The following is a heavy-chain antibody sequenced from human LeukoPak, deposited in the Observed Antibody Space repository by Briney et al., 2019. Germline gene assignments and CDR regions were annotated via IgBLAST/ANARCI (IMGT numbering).Heavy chain of an antibody. CDR1: GVSIDSYY. CDR3: ARVYQSAEYYFDY. D-gene: IGHD2-2*01. V-gene: IGHV4-59*01. Sequence: PSETLSLTCTVSGVSIDSYYWGWIRQPPGKGLEWIGYIYYTGSTEYHPSLKSRVTISLDTSKNQFSLKLTSVTAADTALYYCARVYQSAEYYFDYWGQGNLVSVSS. J-gene: IGHJ4*02. CDR2: IYYTGST.